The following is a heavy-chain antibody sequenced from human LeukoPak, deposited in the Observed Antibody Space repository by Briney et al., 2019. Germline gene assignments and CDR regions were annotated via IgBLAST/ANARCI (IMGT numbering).Heavy chain of an antibody. Sequence: SVKVSCKASGGTFSSYAISWVRQAPGQGLEWMGGIIPIFGTANYAQKFQGRVTITADESTSTAYMELSRLRSEDTAVYYCARAPPPIYYDGSGYYYFDYWGQGTLVTVSS. D-gene: IGHD3-22*01. CDR2: IIPIFGTA. CDR1: GGTFSSYA. V-gene: IGHV1-69*13. CDR3: ARAPPPIYYDGSGYYYFDY. J-gene: IGHJ4*02.